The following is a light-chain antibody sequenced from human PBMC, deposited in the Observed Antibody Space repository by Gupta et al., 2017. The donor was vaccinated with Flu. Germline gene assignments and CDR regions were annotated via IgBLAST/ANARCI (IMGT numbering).Light chain of an antibody. J-gene: IGKJ4*01. V-gene: IGKV2-28*01. CDR1: QSLLHSNGYNY. CDR3: RQALQTPLT. Sequence: EIVMTQSALSLPVTPGAPASPSCRSSQSLLHSNGYNYLNWYVQKAGQSPQLLIFMGSNRASGVPDRFSGSGSGTDFTLKISRVEAEDVGVYYCRQALQTPLTFGGGTKVEIK. CDR2: MGS.